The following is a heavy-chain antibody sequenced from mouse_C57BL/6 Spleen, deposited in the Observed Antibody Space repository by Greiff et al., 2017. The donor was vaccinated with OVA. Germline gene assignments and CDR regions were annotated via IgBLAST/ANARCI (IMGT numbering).Heavy chain of an antibody. CDR2: ISYDGSN. CDR1: GYSITSGYY. D-gene: IGHD2-1*01. J-gene: IGHJ1*03. Sequence: EVQLVESGPGLVKPSQSLSLSCSVTGYSITSGYYWNWIRQLPGNKLEWMGYISYDGSNNYNPSLKNRISITRDTSKNQFFLKLNAVTTEDTATYYCAREGLYGNYWYFDVWGTGTTVTVSS. V-gene: IGHV3-6*01. CDR3: AREGLYGNYWYFDV.